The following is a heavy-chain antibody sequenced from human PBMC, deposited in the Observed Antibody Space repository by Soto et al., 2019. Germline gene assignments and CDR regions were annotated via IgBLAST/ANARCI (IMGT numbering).Heavy chain of an antibody. J-gene: IGHJ6*03. V-gene: IGHV1-69*02. CDR2: IIPILGIA. Sequence: QVQLVQSGAEVKKPGSSVKVSCKASGGTFSSYTISWVRQAPGQGLEWMGRIIPILGIANYAQKFQGRVTITADKATSTVYMELSSLRSEDTAVYYCARGFYYGSGAKPHYYYDMHVWGKGTTVTVSS. D-gene: IGHD3-10*01. CDR3: ARGFYYGSGAKPHYYYDMHV. CDR1: GGTFSSYT.